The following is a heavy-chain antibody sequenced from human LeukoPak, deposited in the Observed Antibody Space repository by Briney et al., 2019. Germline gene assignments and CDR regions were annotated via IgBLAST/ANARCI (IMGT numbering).Heavy chain of an antibody. CDR1: GFTFSSYA. CDR3: AKKSGSYYGPLDY. Sequence: GGSLRLSCAAPGFTFSSYAMSWVRQAPGKGLEWVSAISGSGGSTYYADSVKGRFTISRDNSKNTLYLQMNSLRAEDTAVYYCAKKSGSYYGPLDYWGQGTLVTVSS. D-gene: IGHD1-26*01. CDR2: ISGSGGST. V-gene: IGHV3-23*01. J-gene: IGHJ4*02.